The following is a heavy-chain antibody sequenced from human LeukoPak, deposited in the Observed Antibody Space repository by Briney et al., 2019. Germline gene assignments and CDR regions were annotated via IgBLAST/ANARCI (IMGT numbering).Heavy chain of an antibody. J-gene: IGHJ3*02. D-gene: IGHD3-22*01. CDR1: GFTFSSYW. V-gene: IGHV3-74*01. Sequence: GGSLRLSCAASGFTFSSYWMHWVRQAPGKGLVWVSRINSDGSSTSYADSVKGRFTISRDNAKNTLYLQMNSLRAEDTAVYYCARDGPTYYYDSSGYRDAFDIWGQGTVVTVSS. CDR3: ARDGPTYYYDSSGYRDAFDI. CDR2: INSDGSST.